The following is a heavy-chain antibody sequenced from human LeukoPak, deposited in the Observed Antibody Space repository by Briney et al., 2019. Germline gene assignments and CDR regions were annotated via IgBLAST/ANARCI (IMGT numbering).Heavy chain of an antibody. J-gene: IGHJ4*02. V-gene: IGHV3-30*04. Sequence: GGSLRLSCAASGFTFSSYAMHWIRQAPGKGLEWVAVISYDGSNKYYADSVKGRFTISRDNSKNPLYLQMNSLRAEDTAVYYCARADVDTTMAYFFDYWGQGTLVTVSS. CDR3: ARADVDTTMAYFFDY. CDR1: GFTFSSYA. D-gene: IGHD5-18*01. CDR2: ISYDGSNK.